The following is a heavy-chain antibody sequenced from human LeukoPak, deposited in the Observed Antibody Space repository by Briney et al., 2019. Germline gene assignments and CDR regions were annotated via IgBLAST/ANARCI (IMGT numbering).Heavy chain of an antibody. Sequence: PSETLSLTCTVSGGSISRSRDYWGWIRQPPGKGLEWIGRIYYSGSTYSNPSLRSRGTISVDTSKNQFSLKLSSVTAADTAVYYCAKVRGGGSYYAYFDYWGQGTLVTVSS. CDR1: GGSISRSRDY. D-gene: IGHD1-26*01. V-gene: IGHV4-39*07. J-gene: IGHJ4*02. CDR3: AKVRGGGSYYAYFDY. CDR2: IYYSGST.